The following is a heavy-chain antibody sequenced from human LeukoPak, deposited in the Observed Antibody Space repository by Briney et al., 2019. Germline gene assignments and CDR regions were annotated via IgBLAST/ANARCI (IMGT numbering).Heavy chain of an antibody. Sequence: PSETLSLTCTVSGGSISRTSYYWDWIRQPPGKGLEWIGNVFDSGSTHYNPSLKSRVTISVDTSKNQFSLRLSSVTAADTAVYYCARDYYDSSGYFYLPYYWGQGTLVTVSS. V-gene: IGHV4-39*02. CDR2: VFDSGST. CDR1: GGSISRTSYY. J-gene: IGHJ4*02. D-gene: IGHD3-22*01. CDR3: ARDYYDSSGYFYLPYY.